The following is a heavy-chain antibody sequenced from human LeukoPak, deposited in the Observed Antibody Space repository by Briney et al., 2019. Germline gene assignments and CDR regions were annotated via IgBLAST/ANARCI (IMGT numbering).Heavy chain of an antibody. CDR2: ISYDGSNK. J-gene: IGHJ4*02. V-gene: IGHV3-30*18. D-gene: IGHD2-15*01. CDR3: AKDNALNWDIVVVVAATGFDY. Sequence: GGSLRLSCAASGFTFSSYGMHWVRQAPGKRLEWVAVISYDGSNKYYADSVKGRFTISRDNSKNTLYLQMNSLRAEDTAVYYCAKDNALNWDIVVVVAATGFDYWGQGTLVTVSS. CDR1: GFTFSSYG.